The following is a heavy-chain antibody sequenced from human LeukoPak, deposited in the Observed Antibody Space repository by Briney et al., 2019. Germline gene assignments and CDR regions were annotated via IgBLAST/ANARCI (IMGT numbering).Heavy chain of an antibody. V-gene: IGHV3-48*04. J-gene: IGHJ4*02. CDR1: GFTFSTYN. Sequence: GGSLRLSCAASGFTFSTYNMNWVRQAPGKGLGWVSFISSTSGTIYYADSAKGRFTISRDNAKSSLYLQMNSLRAEDTAVYYCYCSSSGCQRGWGQGTLVTVSS. CDR3: YCSSSGCQRG. CDR2: ISSTSGTI. D-gene: IGHD2-2*01.